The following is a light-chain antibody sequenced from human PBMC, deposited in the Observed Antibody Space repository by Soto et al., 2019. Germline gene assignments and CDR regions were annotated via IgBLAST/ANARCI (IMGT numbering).Light chain of an antibody. Sequence: QSVLTQPASVSGSPGQSITISCSGSSGDVGNYDLVSWYPQIPGKAPQLMIFEVSRRPSRVSDRFSGSKSGNTASLTISGSQAEDEGDFYCCSYAGNGAWVFGGGTKVAVL. CDR1: SGDVGNYDL. V-gene: IGLV2-23*02. CDR2: EVS. J-gene: IGLJ3*02. CDR3: CSYAGNGAWV.